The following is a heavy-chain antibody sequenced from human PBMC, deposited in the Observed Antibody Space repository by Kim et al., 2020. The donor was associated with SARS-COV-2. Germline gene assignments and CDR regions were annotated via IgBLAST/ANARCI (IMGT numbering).Heavy chain of an antibody. J-gene: IGHJ4*02. D-gene: IGHD2-2*01. CDR3: ARGRSSSPRVGLDY. V-gene: IGHV3-74*01. Sequence: DSGKGRLTISRDNAKNTLYLQMNSLRAEDTAVYYCARGRSSSPRVGLDYWGQGTLVAVSS.